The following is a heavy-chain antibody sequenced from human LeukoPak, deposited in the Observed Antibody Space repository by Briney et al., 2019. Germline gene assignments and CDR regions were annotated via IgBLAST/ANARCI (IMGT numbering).Heavy chain of an antibody. CDR2: INNGGSNE. V-gene: IGHV3-74*03. J-gene: IGHJ4*02. Sequence: GGSLRLSCAASGFTFNNFWMHWVRQAPGKGLVWVSRINNGGSNEMYADSVKGRFTISRDNAKNTLYLQMNSLRDDDTAVYYCARGFRGPDYWGQGTLVTVSS. CDR1: GFTFNNFW. D-gene: IGHD3-10*01. CDR3: ARGFRGPDY.